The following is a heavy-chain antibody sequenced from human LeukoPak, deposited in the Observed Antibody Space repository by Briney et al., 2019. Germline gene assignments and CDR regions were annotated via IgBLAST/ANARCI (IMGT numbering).Heavy chain of an antibody. CDR1: GYTFTGYY. CDR3: AREVLLWFGELNNWFDP. D-gene: IGHD3-10*01. J-gene: IGHJ5*02. V-gene: IGHV1-2*02. Sequence: ASVKVSCKASGYTFTGYYMHWVRQAPGQGLEWMGWINPNSGGTNYAQKFQGRVTMTRDTSISTAYMELSRLRSDDTAVYYCAREVLLWFGELNNWFDPWGQGTLVTVAS. CDR2: INPNSGGT.